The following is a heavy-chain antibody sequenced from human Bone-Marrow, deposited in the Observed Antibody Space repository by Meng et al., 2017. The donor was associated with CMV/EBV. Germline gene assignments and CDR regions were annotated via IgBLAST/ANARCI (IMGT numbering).Heavy chain of an antibody. D-gene: IGHD4-11*01. CDR3: AREQGYRITTDYYYGMDV. CDR2: ISYDGSNK. CDR1: GFTFSSYA. V-gene: IGHV3-30-3*01. Sequence: GESLKISCAASGFTFSSYAMHWVRQAPGKGLEWVAVISYDGSNKYYADSVKGRFTISRDNSKNTLYLQMNSLRAEDTAVYYCAREQGYRITTDYYYGMDVWGQGTTVTVSS. J-gene: IGHJ6*02.